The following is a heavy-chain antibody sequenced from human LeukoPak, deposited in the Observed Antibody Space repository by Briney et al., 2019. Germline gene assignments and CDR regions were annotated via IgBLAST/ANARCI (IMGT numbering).Heavy chain of an antibody. CDR3: ARGRATDFFDY. D-gene: IGHD1-26*01. CDR1: GYTFTGHY. V-gene: IGHV1-2*02. CDR2: INLHSGGT. J-gene: IGHJ4*02. Sequence: ASVKVSCKASGYTFTGHYMHWVRQAPGQGLEWMGWINLHSGGTNYAQNFQGRVIMTGDTSISTAYMELSRLGSDDTAVYYCARGRATDFFDYWGQGTLVTVSS.